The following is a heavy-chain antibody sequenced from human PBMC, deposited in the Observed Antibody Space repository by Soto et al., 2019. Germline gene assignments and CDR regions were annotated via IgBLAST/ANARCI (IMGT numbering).Heavy chain of an antibody. J-gene: IGHJ4*02. D-gene: IGHD2-15*01. CDR1: GGTFSSYT. Sequence: ASVKVSCKASGGTFSSYTISWVRQAPGQGLEWMGRIIPILGIANYAQKFQGRVTITADKSTSTAYMELSSLRSEDTAVYYCARVEGTSCSGGSCYRFYDNYFDYWGQGTLVTVSS. CDR3: ARVEGTSCSGGSCYRFYDNYFDY. V-gene: IGHV1-69*02. CDR2: IIPILGIA.